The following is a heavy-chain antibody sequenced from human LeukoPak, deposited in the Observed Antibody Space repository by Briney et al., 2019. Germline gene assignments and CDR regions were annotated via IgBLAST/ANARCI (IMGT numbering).Heavy chain of an antibody. CDR2: IDWDDDK. D-gene: IGHD3-16*02. V-gene: IGHV2-70*04. J-gene: IGHJ4*02. CDR3: AREGGIMITFGGVIEPCYFDY. CDR1: GFSLSTSGMR. Sequence: SGPALVKPTQTLTLTCTFSGFSLSTSGMRVSWIRQPPGKALEWLARIDWDDDKFYSTSLKTRLTISKDTSKNQVVLTMTNMDPVDTATYYCAREGGIMITFGGVIEPCYFDYWGQGTLVTVSS.